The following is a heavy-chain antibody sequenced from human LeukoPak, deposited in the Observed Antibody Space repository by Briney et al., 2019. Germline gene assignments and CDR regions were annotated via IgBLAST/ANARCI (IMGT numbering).Heavy chain of an antibody. CDR1: GFTFSSYG. V-gene: IGHV3-30*02. Sequence: GGSLRLSCAASGFTFSSYGMHWVRQAPGKGLEWVAFIRCDGSNKYYADSVKGRFTISRVNSKNTLYQQMNRLKTGDTAVYYCTTDRVPDYWGQGTLVTVSS. J-gene: IGHJ4*02. D-gene: IGHD3-10*01. CDR2: IRCDGSNK. CDR3: TTDRVPDY.